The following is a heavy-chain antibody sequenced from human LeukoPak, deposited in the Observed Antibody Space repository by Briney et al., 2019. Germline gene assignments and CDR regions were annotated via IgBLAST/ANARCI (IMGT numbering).Heavy chain of an antibody. D-gene: IGHD3-3*01. CDR2: ISANSGKT. CDR3: AGSSWQSDYYFGMDV. Sequence: ASVKVSCKTFGFTFNNYGFNWVRQAPGQGPEWMGWISANSGKTNYAKKLQGRLTIVTDISTRTVFMELTSLTSDDTAVYYCAGSSWQSDYYFGMDVWGKGTTVSVSS. J-gene: IGHJ6*04. CDR1: GFTFNNYG. V-gene: IGHV1-18*04.